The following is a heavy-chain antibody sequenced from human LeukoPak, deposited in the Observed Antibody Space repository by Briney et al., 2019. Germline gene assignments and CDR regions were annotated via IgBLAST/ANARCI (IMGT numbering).Heavy chain of an antibody. D-gene: IGHD3-10*02. CDR2: IHHGGTT. J-gene: IGHJ4*02. CDR3: AKTGSLFGRFLDH. Sequence: PSETLSLTCTVFGDSMNNYYWNWIRQPPGKGLEWIGNIHHGGTTKFHPSLESRVTISVDTSKEQFSLRLRSVTAADTAVYYCAKTGSLFGRFLDHWGQGALVIVSS. V-gene: IGHV4-59*01. CDR1: GDSMNNYY.